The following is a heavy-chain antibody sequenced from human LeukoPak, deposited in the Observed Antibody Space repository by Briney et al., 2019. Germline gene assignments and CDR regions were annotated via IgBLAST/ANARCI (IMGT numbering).Heavy chain of an antibody. D-gene: IGHD6-19*01. Sequence: GSLRLSCAASGFPFSNYAMSWVRQVPGKGLEWVSAISSGAGTTGYADSVKGRFTISRVNSKSSIYLQMNSLRAEDTAIYYCAKDLEQSYSGWSASYDAWGQGTLVTVSS. V-gene: IGHV3-23*01. CDR1: GFPFSNYA. CDR2: ISSGAGTT. CDR3: AKDLEQSYSGWSASYDA. J-gene: IGHJ5*02.